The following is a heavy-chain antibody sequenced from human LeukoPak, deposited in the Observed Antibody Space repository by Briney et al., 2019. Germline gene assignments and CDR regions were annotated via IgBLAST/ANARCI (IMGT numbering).Heavy chain of an antibody. CDR2: INSDGSST. Sequence: GGSLRLSCAASGFTFSSTWMHWVRQVPGKGLVWVSRINSDGSSTSYADSVKGRFTISRDNAKNTLYLQMNSLRAEDTAVYYCARASHYVWGSYRTPNWFDPWGQGTLVTVSS. CDR3: ARASHYVWGSYRTPNWFDP. D-gene: IGHD3-16*02. J-gene: IGHJ5*02. CDR1: GFTFSSTW. V-gene: IGHV3-74*01.